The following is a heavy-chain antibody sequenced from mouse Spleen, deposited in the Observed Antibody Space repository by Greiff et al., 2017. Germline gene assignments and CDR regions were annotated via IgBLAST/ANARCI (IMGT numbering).Heavy chain of an antibody. CDR3: ARNWRIYDGYYGFAY. Sequence: ESGPGLVKPSQSLSLTCSVTGYSISSGFYWNWIRQFPGNKLEWMGYISYDGSNNYNPSLKNRISITRDTSKNQFFLRLNSVTTEDTGTYYCARNWRIYDGYYGFAYWGQGTLVTVSA. CDR1: GYSISSGFY. J-gene: IGHJ3*01. CDR2: ISYDGSN. D-gene: IGHD2-3*01. V-gene: IGHV3-6*01.